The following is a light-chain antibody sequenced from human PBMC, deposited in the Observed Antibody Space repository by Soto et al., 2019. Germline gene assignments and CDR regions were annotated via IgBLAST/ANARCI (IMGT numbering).Light chain of an antibody. V-gene: IGLV1-44*01. CDR3: EAWDDSLYGAV. CDR2: NND. Sequence: QSVLTQPPSASGTPGQRVTISCSGSSSNIGANPINWYQQLPGTAPTLLIYNNDQRPSGVPDRFSASKSGTSASLAISGLQSEDEADYYCEAWDDSLYGAVLGGGTQRTVL. CDR1: SSNIGANP. J-gene: IGLJ2*01.